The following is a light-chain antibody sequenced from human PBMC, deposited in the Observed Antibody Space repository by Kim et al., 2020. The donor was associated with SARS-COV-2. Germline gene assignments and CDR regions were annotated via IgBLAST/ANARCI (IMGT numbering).Light chain of an antibody. Sequence: ATINCKSSQNVLSSSNNKDYLAWYQQKPGQPPKLLIYSASTRASGVPDRFSGSGSGTDFTLTISSLQAEDGAVYYCQQYNNWPRTFGQGTKVDIK. CDR2: SAS. CDR1: QNVLSSSNNKDY. CDR3: QQYNNWPRT. J-gene: IGKJ1*01. V-gene: IGKV4-1*01.